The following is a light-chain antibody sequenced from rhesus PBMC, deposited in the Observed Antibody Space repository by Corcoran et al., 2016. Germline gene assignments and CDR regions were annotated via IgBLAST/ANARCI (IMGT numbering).Light chain of an antibody. CDR2: GAS. CDR3: QQSSSLYR. J-gene: IGKJ2*01. CDR1: QSVGSY. V-gene: IGKV3-24*04. Sequence: ETVVTQSPATSPLPPGERATLSCRASQSVGSYLAWYHKKPGQAPRLPIDGASRRATDVPDRFSGSGSGTDFALTVSSLEPKEVRVYNSQQSSSLYRFGQGTKVGIE.